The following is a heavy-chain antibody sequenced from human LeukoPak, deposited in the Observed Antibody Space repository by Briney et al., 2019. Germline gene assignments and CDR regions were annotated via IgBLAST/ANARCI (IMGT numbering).Heavy chain of an antibody. D-gene: IGHD1-26*01. CDR1: GFTFSSYA. J-gene: IGHJ6*03. V-gene: IGHV3-23*01. CDR3: ANTPEVGSYWDYYYYYYMDV. CDR2: ISGSGGST. Sequence: GGSLRLSCAASGFTFSSYAMSWVRQAPGKGLEWVSAISGSGGSTYYADSVKGRFTISRDNSKNTLYLQMNSLRAEDTAVYYCANTPEVGSYWDYYYYYYMDVWGKGTTVTVSS.